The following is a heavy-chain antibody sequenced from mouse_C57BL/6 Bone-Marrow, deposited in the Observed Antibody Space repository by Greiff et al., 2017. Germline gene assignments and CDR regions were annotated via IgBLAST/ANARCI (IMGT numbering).Heavy chain of an antibody. Sequence: DVKLQESGPGLVKPSQSLSLTCSVTGYSITSGYYWNWIRQFPGNKLEWMGYISYDGSNNYNPSLKNRISITRDTSKNQFFLKLNSVTTEDTATYYCARDTTVVAPFDVWGTGTTVTVSS. J-gene: IGHJ1*03. V-gene: IGHV3-6*01. CDR1: GYSITSGYY. CDR2: ISYDGSN. CDR3: ARDTTVVAPFDV. D-gene: IGHD1-1*01.